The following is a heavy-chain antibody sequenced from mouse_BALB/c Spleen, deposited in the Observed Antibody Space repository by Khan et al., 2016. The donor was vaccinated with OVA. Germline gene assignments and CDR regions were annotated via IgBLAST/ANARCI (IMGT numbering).Heavy chain of an antibody. V-gene: IGHV1-9*01. CDR1: GYTFSSYW. D-gene: IGHD2-2*01. J-gene: IGHJ3*01. Sequence: QVQLQQSGGDLMKPGASVKISCKATGYTFSSYWIEWVKQRPGHGLEWIGQIFPGSVSTTYNEKFKGKATFTADTSSNTAYMQLCSLTSEDSAVYYCARVGYGGFAYWGQGTLVTVSA. CDR2: IFPGSVST. CDR3: ARVGYGGFAY.